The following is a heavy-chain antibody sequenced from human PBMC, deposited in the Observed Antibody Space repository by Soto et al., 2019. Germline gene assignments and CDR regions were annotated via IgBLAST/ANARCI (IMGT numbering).Heavy chain of an antibody. CDR1: GYTFTGYY. D-gene: IGHD3-22*01. CDR3: ARDRGYYYDSSGYPHGNYYYYGMDV. Sequence: ASVKVSCKASGYTFTGYYMHWVRQAPGQGLEWMGWINPNSGGTNYAQKFQGWVTMTRDTSISTAYMGLSRLRSDDTAVYYCARDRGYYYDSSGYPHGNYYYYGMDVWGQGTTVTVSS. J-gene: IGHJ6*02. CDR2: INPNSGGT. V-gene: IGHV1-2*04.